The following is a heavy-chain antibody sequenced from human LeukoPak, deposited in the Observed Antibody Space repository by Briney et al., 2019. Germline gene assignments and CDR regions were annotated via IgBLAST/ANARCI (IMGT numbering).Heavy chain of an antibody. V-gene: IGHV1-69*02. D-gene: IGHD1-26*01. CDR3: ARQVGATTGAFDI. J-gene: IGHJ3*02. CDR2: IIPILGIA. Sequence: SVKVSCKASGGTFSSYTISWVRQAPGQGLEWMGRIIPILGIANYAQKFQGRVTITADKSTSTAYMELSSLRSEDTAVCYCARQVGATTGAFDIWGQGTMVTVSS. CDR1: GGTFSSYT.